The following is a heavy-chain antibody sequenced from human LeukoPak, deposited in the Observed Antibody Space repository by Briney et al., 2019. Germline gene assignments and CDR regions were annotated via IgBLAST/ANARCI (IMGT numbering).Heavy chain of an antibody. J-gene: IGHJ4*02. D-gene: IGHD2-15*01. CDR2: INSDGSST. Sequence: GGSLRVSCAASGFTFSSYWMHWVRQAPGKGLVWVSRINSDGSSTSYADSVKGRFTISRDNAKNTLYLQMNSLRAEDTAVYYCASGYCSGGSCYSFFDYWGQGTLVTVSS. CDR3: ASGYCSGGSCYSFFDY. V-gene: IGHV3-74*01. CDR1: GFTFSSYW.